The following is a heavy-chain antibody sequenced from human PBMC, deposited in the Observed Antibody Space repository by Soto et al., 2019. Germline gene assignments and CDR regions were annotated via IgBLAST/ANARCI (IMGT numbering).Heavy chain of an antibody. J-gene: IGHJ3*02. CDR3: ARGREYSSSFVAFDI. CDR2: INPNSGGT. D-gene: IGHD6-6*01. CDR1: GYQFTGYY. V-gene: IGHV1-2*04. Sequence: XSVKVSCKASGYQFTGYYMHWVRQAPGQGLEWMGWINPNSGGTNYAQKFQGWVTMTRDTSISTAYMELSRLRSDDTAVYYCARGREYSSSFVAFDIWGQGKMVTVSS.